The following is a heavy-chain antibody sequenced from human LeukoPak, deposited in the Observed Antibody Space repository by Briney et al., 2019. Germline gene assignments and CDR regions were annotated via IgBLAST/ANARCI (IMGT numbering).Heavy chain of an antibody. CDR3: ASSMDDPYYYYYMDV. J-gene: IGHJ6*03. CDR1: VYTSTSYD. CDR2: MNPNSGNT. V-gene: IGHV1-8*01. Sequence: ASVKVSCKASVYTSTSYDINWVRQATGQGLEWMGWMNPNSGNTGYAQKFQGRVTMTRNTSISTAYMELSSLRSEDTAVYYCASSMDDPYYYYYMDVWGKGTTVTVSS. D-gene: IGHD2/OR15-2a*01.